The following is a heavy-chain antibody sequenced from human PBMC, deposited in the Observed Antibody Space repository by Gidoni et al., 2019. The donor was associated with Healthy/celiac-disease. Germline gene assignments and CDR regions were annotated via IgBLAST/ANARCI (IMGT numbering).Heavy chain of an antibody. CDR3: ARDSCSSTSCVWGYYYGMDV. D-gene: IGHD2-2*01. CDR2: ISSSSSYI. Sequence: EVQLVESGGGLVKPGGSLRLSCAASGFTFSSYSMNWVRQAPGKGLEWVSSISSSSSYIYYADSVKGRFTISRDNAKNSLYLQMNSLRAEDTAVYYCARDSCSSTSCVWGYYYGMDVWGQGTTVTVYS. V-gene: IGHV3-21*06. J-gene: IGHJ6*02. CDR1: GFTFSSYS.